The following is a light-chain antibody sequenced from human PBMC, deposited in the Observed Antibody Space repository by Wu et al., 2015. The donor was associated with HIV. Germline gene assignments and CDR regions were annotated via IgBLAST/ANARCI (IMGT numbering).Light chain of an antibody. Sequence: EIVMTQSPATLSVSPGDTATLSCRASQSVSRSYLAWYQQKPGQAPRLLIYGASSRATGIPDRFSGSGSGTDFTLTISRLEPEDFAVYYCQQYGSSPLTFGGGTKVQIK. CDR1: QSVSRSY. J-gene: IGKJ4*01. V-gene: IGKV3-20*01. CDR3: QQYGSSPLT. CDR2: GAS.